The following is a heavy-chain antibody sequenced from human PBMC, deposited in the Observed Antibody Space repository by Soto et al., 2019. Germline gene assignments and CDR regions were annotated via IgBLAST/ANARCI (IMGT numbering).Heavy chain of an antibody. V-gene: IGHV1-69*01. J-gene: IGHJ4*02. D-gene: IGHD3-9*01. CDR2: IIPIFGTA. Sequence: QVQLVQSGAEVKKPGSSVKVSCQASGGTFSSYAISWVRQAPGQGLEWMGGIIPIFGTANYAQKFQGRVTITADESTSTAYMELSSLRSEDTAVYYCARSGGYFDWLDIDYWGQGTLVTVSS. CDR1: GGTFSSYA. CDR3: ARSGGYFDWLDIDY.